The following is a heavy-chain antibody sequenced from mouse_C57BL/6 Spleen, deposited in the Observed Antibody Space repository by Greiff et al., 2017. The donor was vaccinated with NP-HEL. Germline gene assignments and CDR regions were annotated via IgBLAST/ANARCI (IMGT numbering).Heavy chain of an antibody. D-gene: IGHD1-1*01. CDR3: ARGTVVATPFDY. CDR1: GFTFSSYA. CDR2: ISDGGSYT. Sequence: EVQLVESGGGLVKPGGSLKLSCAASGFTFSSYAMSWVRQTPEKRLEWVATISDGGSYTYYPDNVKGRFTISRDNAKNNLYLQMSHLKSEDTAMYYWARGTVVATPFDYWGQGTTLTVSS. J-gene: IGHJ2*01. V-gene: IGHV5-4*01.